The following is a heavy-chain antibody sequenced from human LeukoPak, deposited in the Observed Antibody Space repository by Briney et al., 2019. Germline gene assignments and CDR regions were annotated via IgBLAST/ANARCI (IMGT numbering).Heavy chain of an antibody. CDR3: ASVWFGELVHDY. CDR1: GFTVSSNY. D-gene: IGHD3-10*01. CDR2: IYSGGST. V-gene: IGHV3-53*01. J-gene: IGHJ4*02. Sequence: GGSLRLSCAASGFTVSSNYMSWVRQAPGKGLEWVSVIYSGGSTYYADSVKGRFTISRDNSKNTLYLQMNSLRAEDTAVYYCASVWFGELVHDYWGQGTLVTVSS.